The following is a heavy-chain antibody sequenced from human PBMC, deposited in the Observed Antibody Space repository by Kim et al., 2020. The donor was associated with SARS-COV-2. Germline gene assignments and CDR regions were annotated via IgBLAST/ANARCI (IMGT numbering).Heavy chain of an antibody. CDR1: GGSISSEDL. CDR3: ARCPVDSNSFWLDP. D-gene: IGHD6-6*01. CDR2: IDHSGIT. V-gene: IGHV4-4*02. Sequence: SETLSLTCAVSGGSISSEDLWNWVRQPPGKGLEWIGEIDHSGITNYNPSLKSRVTMSLDKSDNQFYLNLSSVTAADTAVYYCARCPVDSNSFWLDPWGQGTLVTVSS. J-gene: IGHJ5*02.